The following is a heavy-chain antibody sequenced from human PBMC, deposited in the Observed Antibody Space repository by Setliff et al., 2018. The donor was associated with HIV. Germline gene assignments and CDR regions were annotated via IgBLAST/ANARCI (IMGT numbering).Heavy chain of an antibody. J-gene: IGHJ3*02. D-gene: IGHD2-21*02. V-gene: IGHV1-3*01. CDR1: GYTFTSYA. CDR3: ARDRAAYCGGDCYPDAFDI. Sequence: GASVKVSCKASGYTFTSYAMHWVRQAPGQRLEWMGWISAGNGNTKYSQKFQGRVTITRDTSASTAYMELSSLRSEDTAVYYCARDRAAYCGGDCYPDAFDIWGQGTMVTVSS. CDR2: ISAGNGNT.